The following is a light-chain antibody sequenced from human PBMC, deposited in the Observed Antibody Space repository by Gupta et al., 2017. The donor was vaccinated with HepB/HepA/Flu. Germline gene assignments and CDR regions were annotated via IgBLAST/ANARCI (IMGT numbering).Light chain of an antibody. CDR1: QSITSN. CDR3: QYDNYLRT. Sequence: EIVMTQSPATLSVSPGERSTLSCRASQSITSNLDWYQQKPVQAPRPLIYGASNRATGITDRFSGSGYVTEFTLTSRSRQSEDFAVYYVQYDNYLRTFGEGTKVEIK. V-gene: IGKV3-15*01. J-gene: IGKJ4*02. CDR2: GAS.